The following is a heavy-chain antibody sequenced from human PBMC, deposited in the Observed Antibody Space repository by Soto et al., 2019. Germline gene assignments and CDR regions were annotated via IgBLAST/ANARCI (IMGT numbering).Heavy chain of an antibody. CDR1: GFSFFNYG. J-gene: IGHJ4*02. V-gene: IGHV3-30*18. CDR2: VTYDSSEK. D-gene: IGHD3-9*01. Sequence: QVHVVESGGGVVQPGTSLRLSCTASGFSFFNYGFAWIRQAPGKGLEWVAVVTYDSSEKYYADSVKGRCTISRDNSKNAVYLQMDSLQHNDSALYYCGKAGGSELRYFDWPEVGVWGQGALVTVSS. CDR3: GKAGGSELRYFDWPEVGV.